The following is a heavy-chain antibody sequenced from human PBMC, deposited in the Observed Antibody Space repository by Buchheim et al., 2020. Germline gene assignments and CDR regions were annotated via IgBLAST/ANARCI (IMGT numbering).Heavy chain of an antibody. Sequence: EVQLLESGGGLVQPGGSLRLSCAASGFTFSSYAMSWVRQAPGKGLEWVATLKSDGSEKYYVDSVKGRFTVSRDNAENSLFLQMDSLRVEDTAVYYCARARWGGTGPDYWGQGTL. CDR1: GFTFSSYA. D-gene: IGHD1-1*01. CDR2: LKSDGSEK. CDR3: ARARWGGTGPDY. J-gene: IGHJ4*02. V-gene: IGHV3-7*01.